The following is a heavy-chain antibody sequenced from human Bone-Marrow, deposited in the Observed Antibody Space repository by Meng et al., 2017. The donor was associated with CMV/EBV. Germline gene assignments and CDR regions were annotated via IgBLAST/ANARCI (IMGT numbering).Heavy chain of an antibody. CDR1: GGSVSSGSYY. V-gene: IGHV4-61*01. CDR2: IYYSGST. D-gene: IGHD5-24*01. CDR3: ARDRGGMATDY. Sequence: SETLSLTCTVSGGSVSSGSYYWSWIRQPPGKGLEWIGYIYYSGSTNYNPSLKSRVTISVDTSKNQFSLKLGSVTAAETAVYYCARDRGGMATDYWGQGTLVTVSS. J-gene: IGHJ4*02.